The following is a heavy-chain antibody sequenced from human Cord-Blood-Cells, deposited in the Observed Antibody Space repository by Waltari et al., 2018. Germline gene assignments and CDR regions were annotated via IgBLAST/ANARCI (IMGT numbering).Heavy chain of an antibody. J-gene: IGHJ4*02. CDR1: GGSISSSSYY. Sequence: QLQLQESGPGLVKPSETLSFTCTVSGGSISSSSYYWGWIRQPPGKGLEWIGSIYYSGSTYYNPSLKSRVTISVDTSKNQFSLKLSSVTAADTAVYYCARVITMVRGVIIDYWGQGTLVTVSS. CDR3: ARVITMVRGVIIDY. V-gene: IGHV4-39*07. D-gene: IGHD3-10*01. CDR2: IYYSGST.